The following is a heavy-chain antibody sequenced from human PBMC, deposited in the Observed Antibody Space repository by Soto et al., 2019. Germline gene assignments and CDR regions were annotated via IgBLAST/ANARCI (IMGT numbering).Heavy chain of an antibody. CDR1: GGSFRGYY. Sequence: QVQLQQWGAGLLKPSETLSLTCAVYGGSFRGYYWSWIRQPPGKGLDWIGEINHSGSTNYKPSLKSRVTVSVDTSKNQFSLKLSAVTAAETSVYYCAIGRVGRDGMDVWGQGTTVTVSS. D-gene: IGHD1-26*01. V-gene: IGHV4-34*01. J-gene: IGHJ6*02. CDR3: AIGRVGRDGMDV. CDR2: INHSGST.